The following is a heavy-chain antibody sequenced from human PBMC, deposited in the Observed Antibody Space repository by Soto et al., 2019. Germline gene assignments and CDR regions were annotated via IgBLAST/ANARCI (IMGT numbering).Heavy chain of an antibody. J-gene: IGHJ4*02. Sequence: PSETLSLTCSVSGASIRSTSYYWGWIRQPPGKGLEWIGSNSGSTHYSPSLKSRIIMSIDTSTNQFSLKLTSVTAADTAVYYCTRHEGGAAADRPLDYWGQGTLVTVSS. CDR2: NSGST. V-gene: IGHV4-39*01. CDR3: TRHEGGAAADRPLDY. CDR1: GASIRSTSYY. D-gene: IGHD6-13*01.